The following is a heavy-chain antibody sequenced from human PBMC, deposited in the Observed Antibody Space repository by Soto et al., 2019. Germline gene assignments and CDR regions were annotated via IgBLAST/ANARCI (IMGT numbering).Heavy chain of an antibody. Sequence: GGSLRLCCAASGFTFSSYCMHWVRQAPGKGLEWVPRINSDGSSTYYADSVKGRFTISRDNAKNTLYLQMNSLRAEDTAVYYCARHFPGNRAYWGQGTLVTVSS. V-gene: IGHV3-74*01. D-gene: IGHD3-3*02. CDR2: INSDGSST. CDR1: GFTFSSYC. J-gene: IGHJ4*02. CDR3: ARHFPGNRAY.